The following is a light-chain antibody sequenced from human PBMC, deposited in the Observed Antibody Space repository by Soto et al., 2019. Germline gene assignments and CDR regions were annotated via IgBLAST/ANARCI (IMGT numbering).Light chain of an antibody. J-gene: IGKJ1*01. Sequence: DIQMTQSPSTLSASVRDTVTITCRASESIDNWLAWYQQKPGKAPKLLIFAASTLVRGVPSRFSGRGSGTEFTLTISSLQADDYATFYCQQYHTDWTFGQGTKVDIK. CDR2: AAS. V-gene: IGKV1-5*01. CDR1: ESIDNW. CDR3: QQYHTDWT.